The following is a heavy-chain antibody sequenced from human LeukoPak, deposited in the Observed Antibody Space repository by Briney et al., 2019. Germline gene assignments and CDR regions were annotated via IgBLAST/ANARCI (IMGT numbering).Heavy chain of an antibody. CDR3: ARDERYDSSGYPFDY. Sequence: ASVKVSCKASGYTFTSYGISWVRQAPGQGLEWMGWINPNSGDTNYAQKFQGRVTMTRDMSISTAYMELSRLRSDDTAMFYCARDERYDSSGYPFDYWGQGTLVTVSS. J-gene: IGHJ4*02. CDR1: GYTFTSYG. V-gene: IGHV1-2*02. CDR2: INPNSGDT. D-gene: IGHD3-22*01.